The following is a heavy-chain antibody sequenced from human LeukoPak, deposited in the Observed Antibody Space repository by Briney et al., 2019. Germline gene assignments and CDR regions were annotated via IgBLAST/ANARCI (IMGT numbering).Heavy chain of an antibody. D-gene: IGHD3-3*01. CDR1: GFRVNDYY. V-gene: IGHV3-11*04. Sequence: GGSLRLSCEASGFRVNDYYMTWIRQAPGKGLEWVSYISGTSSTIYYADSVKGRFTVSRDNAKTSVFLQVNSLRAEDTAVYYCARFYDFWSGYYVDYWGQGTLVTVSS. J-gene: IGHJ4*02. CDR3: ARFYDFWSGYYVDY. CDR2: ISGTSSTI.